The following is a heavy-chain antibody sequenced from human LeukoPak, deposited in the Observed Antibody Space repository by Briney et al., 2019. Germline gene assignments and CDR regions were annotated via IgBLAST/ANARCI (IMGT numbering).Heavy chain of an antibody. CDR1: GLTFRSYA. J-gene: IGHJ6*03. CDR3: AKDSTHDYFYNYMDA. Sequence: GGSLRLSCAASGLTFRSYAMTWVRQAPGKGLEWVSVITGSGDSTYYADSVKGRFTISRDNSKNTLYLQMKSLGAEDTALYYCAKDSTHDYFYNYMDAWGKGTTVTVTS. D-gene: IGHD5/OR15-5a*01. CDR2: ITGSGDST. V-gene: IGHV3-23*01.